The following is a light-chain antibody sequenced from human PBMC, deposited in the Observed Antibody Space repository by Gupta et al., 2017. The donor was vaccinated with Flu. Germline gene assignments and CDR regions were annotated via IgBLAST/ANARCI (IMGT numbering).Light chain of an antibody. CDR3: MQGTHGPPYS. V-gene: IGKV2-30*01. Sequence: DVVMTQSPLSLPVTLGQPASISCRSSQSLVYSDGNTYLNWFQQRPGQSPRRIIYKVSNRDSGVPDRVSGSGSGTDFTLKISRVEAEDVGVYDCMQGTHGPPYSFGQGTKLEIK. CDR2: KVS. J-gene: IGKJ2*03. CDR1: QSLVYSDGNTY.